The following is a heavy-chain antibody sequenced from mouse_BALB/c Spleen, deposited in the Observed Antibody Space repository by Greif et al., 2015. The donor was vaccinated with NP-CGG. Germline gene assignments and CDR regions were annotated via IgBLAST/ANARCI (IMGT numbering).Heavy chain of an antibody. CDR3: ARWGGLDY. V-gene: IGHV1-80*01. CDR2: IYPGDGDT. J-gene: IGHJ2*01. CDR1: GYAFSSYW. D-gene: IGHD1-1*02. Sequence: QVQLQQSGAELVRPGSSVKISCKASGYAFSSYWTNWVKQRPGQGLEWIGQIYPGDGDTNYNGKFKGKATLTADKSSSTAYMQLSSLTSEDSAVYFCARWGGLDYWGQGTTLTVSS.